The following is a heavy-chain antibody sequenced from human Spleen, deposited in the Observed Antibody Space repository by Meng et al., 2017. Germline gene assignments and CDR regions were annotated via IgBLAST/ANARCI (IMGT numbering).Heavy chain of an antibody. Sequence: VPLQESGPRLVKPSETLSLTCTVSGGSISSFYWSWIRQPPGKGLEWIGYIYYTGTTHYSPSLTSRLTISVDTSKNHLSLRLTSVTAADTAVYYCARLRSSSWIYYFDYWGQGTLVTVSS. D-gene: IGHD6-13*01. J-gene: IGHJ4*02. V-gene: IGHV4-59*01. CDR3: ARLRSSSWIYYFDY. CDR2: IYYTGTT. CDR1: GGSISSFY.